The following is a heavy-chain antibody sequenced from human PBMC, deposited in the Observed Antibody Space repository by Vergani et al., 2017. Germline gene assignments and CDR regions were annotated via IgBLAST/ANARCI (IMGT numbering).Heavy chain of an antibody. CDR1: GFTFSSYA. Sequence: EVQLLESGGGLVQPGGSLRLSCAASGFTFSSYAMSWVRQAPGKGLEWVSAISGSGGSTYYADSVKGRFTISRDNSKNPLYLQMNSLRAEDTAVYYCAKDPPTVVVPAAIDAFDIWGQGTMVTVSS. CDR3: AKDPPTVVVPAAIDAFDI. J-gene: IGHJ3*02. CDR2: ISGSGGST. V-gene: IGHV3-23*01. D-gene: IGHD2-2*02.